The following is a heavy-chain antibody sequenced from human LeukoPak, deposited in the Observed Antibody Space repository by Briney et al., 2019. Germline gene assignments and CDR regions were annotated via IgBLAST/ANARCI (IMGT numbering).Heavy chain of an antibody. CDR1: GGSISSSSYY. Sequence: PSETLSLTCTVSGGSISSSSYYWGWIRQPPGKGLEWIGSIFYSGNTYDNPSLKSRVTISVDTSKNQFSLKLNSMTAADTAVYYCARHRSKWLQSSFDYWGQGTLVTVSS. CDR2: IFYSGNT. CDR3: ARHRSKWLQSSFDY. D-gene: IGHD5-24*01. V-gene: IGHV4-39*01. J-gene: IGHJ4*02.